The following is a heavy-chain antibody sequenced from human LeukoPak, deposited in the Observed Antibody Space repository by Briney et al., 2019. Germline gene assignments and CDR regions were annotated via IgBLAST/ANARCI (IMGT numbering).Heavy chain of an antibody. V-gene: IGHV3-53*01. Sequence: PGGSLRLSCAASGFTVSSNYMSWVRQAPGKGLEWVSVIYSGGSTYYADSVKGRFTISRDNAKKSVYLQMNSLRAEDTAVYYCARGSTYSSGWYTGFDYWGQGSLVTVSS. CDR1: GFTVSSNY. J-gene: IGHJ4*02. CDR3: ARGSTYSSGWYTGFDY. D-gene: IGHD6-19*01. CDR2: IYSGGST.